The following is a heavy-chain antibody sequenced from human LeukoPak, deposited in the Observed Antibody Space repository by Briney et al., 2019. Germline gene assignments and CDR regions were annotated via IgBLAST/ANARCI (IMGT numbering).Heavy chain of an antibody. Sequence: TGGSLRLSCAASGFTFSSYAMSWVRQAPGKGLEWVSGISGSGDNTYYADSVKGRFTVSRDNSKNTLYLQMNSLRVEDTAVYYCAELVTLNFWGQGTLVTVSS. CDR1: GFTFSSYA. D-gene: IGHD2-21*02. V-gene: IGHV3-23*01. CDR2: ISGSGDNT. CDR3: AELVTLNF. J-gene: IGHJ4*02.